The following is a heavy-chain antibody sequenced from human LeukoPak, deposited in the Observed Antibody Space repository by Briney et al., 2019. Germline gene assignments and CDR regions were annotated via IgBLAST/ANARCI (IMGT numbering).Heavy chain of an antibody. CDR1: GFIFSNDA. CDR3: VGAPPPHNFDY. D-gene: IGHD1-26*01. CDR2: TSSSGGAT. Sequence: GGSLRLSCAASGFIFSNDAIHWVRQAPGKGLEWVSGTSSSGGATFYAESAKGRFTISRDNSKNTAYLQMNSLRADDTAIYYCVGAPPPHNFDYWGQGTLVTVSS. J-gene: IGHJ4*02. V-gene: IGHV3-23*01.